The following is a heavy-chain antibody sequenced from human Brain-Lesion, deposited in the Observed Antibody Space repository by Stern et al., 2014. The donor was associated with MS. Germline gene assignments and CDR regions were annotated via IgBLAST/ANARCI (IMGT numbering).Heavy chain of an antibody. CDR2: IFNSGST. CDR3: ARGRVVPGFQYYATDV. D-gene: IGHD2-2*01. Sequence: QVQLVESGPGLVKPSQTLSLSCTVSGGSISSGGYYWSWIRQPAGKGLEWIGRIFNSGSTSYNPSLKRRVPLSIDTTKHQFSPMLNPRTAADTAVYYCARGRVVPGFQYYATDVWGQGTTVIVSS. V-gene: IGHV4-61*02. CDR1: GGSISSGGYY. J-gene: IGHJ6*02.